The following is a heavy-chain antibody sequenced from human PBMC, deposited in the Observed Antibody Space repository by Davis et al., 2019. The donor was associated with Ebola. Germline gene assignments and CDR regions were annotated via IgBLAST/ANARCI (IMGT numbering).Heavy chain of an antibody. Sequence: ESLKISCAASGFTFSSYWMHWVRQAPVKGLVWVSRINSDGSISSYADSVKGRLTISRDNAKNTLYLQMNSLRAEDTAVYYCARGYGGGSTRPFDYWGQGTLVTVSS. CDR2: INSDGSIS. V-gene: IGHV3-74*01. CDR3: ARGYGGGSTRPFDY. J-gene: IGHJ4*02. D-gene: IGHD5-12*01. CDR1: GFTFSSYW.